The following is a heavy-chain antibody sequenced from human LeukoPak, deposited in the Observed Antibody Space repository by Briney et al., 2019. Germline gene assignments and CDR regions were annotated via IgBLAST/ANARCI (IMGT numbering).Heavy chain of an antibody. D-gene: IGHD6-6*01. CDR3: ARVDPDSSSTLEVFDY. CDR1: GGSISSYY. CDR2: IYYSGST. V-gene: IGHV4-59*01. Sequence: SETLSLTCTVSGGSISSYYWSWIRQPPGKGLEWIWYIYYSGSTNYNPSLKSRVTISLDTSKNQFSLKLSSVTAADTAVYYCARVDPDSSSTLEVFDYWGQGTLVTVSS. J-gene: IGHJ4*02.